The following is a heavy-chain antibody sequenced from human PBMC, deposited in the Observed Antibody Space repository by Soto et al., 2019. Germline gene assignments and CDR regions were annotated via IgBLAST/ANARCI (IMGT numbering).Heavy chain of an antibody. Sequence: SETLYLACSVSGDSIDNTVFFWNWIRQHPEKGLEWIGYISSSGKTYYNPSLKSRVTMSLDTSRNQFSLNLTSVTAADTAVYFCARHLSGDYPNSNWFDPWGQGTLVTVSS. CDR1: GDSIDNTVFF. V-gene: IGHV4-31*03. D-gene: IGHD4-17*01. CDR2: ISSSGKT. CDR3: ARHLSGDYPNSNWFDP. J-gene: IGHJ5*02.